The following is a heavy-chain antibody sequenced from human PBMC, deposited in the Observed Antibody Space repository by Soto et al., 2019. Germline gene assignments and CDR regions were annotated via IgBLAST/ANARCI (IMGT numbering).Heavy chain of an antibody. Sequence: GGSLRLSCAASGFTFSSYAMHWVRQAPGKGLEWVAVISYDGSNKYYADSVKGRFTISRDNSKNTLYLQMNSLRAEDTAVYYCARDYTGYSSSWYMIYWGQGTLVTVSS. J-gene: IGHJ4*02. CDR3: ARDYTGYSSSWYMIY. V-gene: IGHV3-30-3*01. CDR1: GFTFSSYA. D-gene: IGHD6-13*01. CDR2: ISYDGSNK.